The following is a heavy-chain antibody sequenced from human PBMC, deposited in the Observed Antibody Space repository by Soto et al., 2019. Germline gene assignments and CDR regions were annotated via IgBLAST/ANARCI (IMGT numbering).Heavy chain of an antibody. Sequence: SETLSLTCAVYGGSFSGYYWSWIRQPPGKGLEWIGEINHSGSTNYNPSLKSRVTISVDTSKNQFSLKLSSVTAADTAVYYCARGGVDNYAQYYYYYYYMDVWGKGTTVTVSS. CDR2: INHSGST. CDR1: GGSFSGYY. CDR3: ARGGVDNYAQYYYYYYYMDV. D-gene: IGHD4-4*01. V-gene: IGHV4-34*01. J-gene: IGHJ6*03.